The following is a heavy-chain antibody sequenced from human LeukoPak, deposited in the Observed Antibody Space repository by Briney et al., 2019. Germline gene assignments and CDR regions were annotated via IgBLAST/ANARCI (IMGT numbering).Heavy chain of an antibody. CDR1: GFTFSRFA. Sequence: PGRSLRLSCAASGFTFSRFAMSWVRQAPARGLEWVSSISGGGGSTYYTDSVKGRFTISRDNYEDTVYMQMNSLRAEDTAVYYCAKDLYSSGWKGAPDIWGQGTMVTVSS. V-gene: IGHV3-23*01. CDR2: ISGGGGST. CDR3: AKDLYSSGWKGAPDI. J-gene: IGHJ3*02. D-gene: IGHD6-19*01.